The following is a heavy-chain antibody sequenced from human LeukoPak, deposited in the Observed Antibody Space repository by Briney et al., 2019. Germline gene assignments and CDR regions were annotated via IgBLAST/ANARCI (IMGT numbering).Heavy chain of an antibody. D-gene: IGHD3-22*01. CDR1: GYTLTSYG. CDR3: ARNFVPSFRYDSSGQGAFDI. V-gene: IGHV1-18*01. J-gene: IGHJ3*02. CDR2: ISAYNGNT. Sequence: GVSVKVSCKASGYTLTSYGISWVRQAPGQGLEGMGWISAYNGNTNYAQKLQGRVTMTTDTSTSTAYMELRSLRSDDAVVYSCARNFVPSFRYDSSGQGAFDIWGEGTMVTVSS.